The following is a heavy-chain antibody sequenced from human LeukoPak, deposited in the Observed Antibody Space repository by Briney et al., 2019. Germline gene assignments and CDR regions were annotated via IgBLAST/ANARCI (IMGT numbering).Heavy chain of an antibody. CDR1: GGSISNSSYY. Sequence: PSETLSLTCTVSGGSISNSSYYWGWIRQPPGKGLEWIGSIYHSGSTYYNPSLKSRVTISVDRSKNQFSLKLSSVTAADTAVYYCARVRTYYDFWSGFDYWGQGTLVTVSS. CDR2: IYHSGST. CDR3: ARVRTYYDFWSGFDY. D-gene: IGHD3-3*01. V-gene: IGHV4-39*07. J-gene: IGHJ4*02.